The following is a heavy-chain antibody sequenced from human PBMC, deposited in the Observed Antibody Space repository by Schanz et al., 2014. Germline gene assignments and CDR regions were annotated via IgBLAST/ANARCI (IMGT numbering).Heavy chain of an antibody. V-gene: IGHV1-46*01. CDR3: ARDYYDSSGYYYFDS. J-gene: IGHJ4*02. CDR1: GYTFTNFF. Sequence: QVHLVQSGAEVHKPGASLKISCKASGYTFTNFFLHWVRQAPGQGLEWMGIINPIGGSTTYAQKFRGAVTLTTDTSTDTAYLELTSLRSEDTAMYYCARDYYDSSGYYYFDSWGPGALVTVSS. CDR2: INPIGGST. D-gene: IGHD3-22*01.